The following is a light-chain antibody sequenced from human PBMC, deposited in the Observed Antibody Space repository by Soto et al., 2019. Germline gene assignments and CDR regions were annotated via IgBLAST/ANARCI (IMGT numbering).Light chain of an antibody. J-gene: IGKJ1*01. V-gene: IGKV3-15*01. CDR2: SAS. Sequence: EVVMTQSPGTLSVSPGERATLSCRASRSVRSNLAWYQQKRGQAPRLLIYSASTRATGITARFSGSGSGTEFTLTINSLQSEDIAVYYCQQYNHWPGTFGQGTKVDI. CDR3: QQYNHWPGT. CDR1: RSVRSN.